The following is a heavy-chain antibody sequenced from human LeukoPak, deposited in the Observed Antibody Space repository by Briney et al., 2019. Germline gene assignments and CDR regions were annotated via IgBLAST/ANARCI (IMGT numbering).Heavy chain of an antibody. Sequence: SQTLSLTCTVSGGSISSGSYYWSWIRQPAGKGLEWIGRIYTSGSTNYNPSLKSRVTISVDTSKNQFSLKLSSVTAADTAVYYCAGYGGNRFDYWGQGTLVTVSS. CDR3: AGYGGNRFDY. D-gene: IGHD4-23*01. CDR2: IYTSGST. J-gene: IGHJ4*02. V-gene: IGHV4-61*02. CDR1: GGSISSGSYY.